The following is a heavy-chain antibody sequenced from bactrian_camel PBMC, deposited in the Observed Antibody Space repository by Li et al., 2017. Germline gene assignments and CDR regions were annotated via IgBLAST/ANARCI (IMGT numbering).Heavy chain of an antibody. Sequence: VQLVESGGGLVQPEGSLTLSCTASGFTFSSMSWVRQAPGKRLEWVSAINSGGGNTYYADSIKDRFTISRDNAKNTLYLQMNSLKTEDTAVYYCATGQMRLWVEYSVGGWGQGTQVTVS. CDR2: INSGGGNT. J-gene: IGHJ4*01. D-gene: IGHD3*01. V-gene: IGHV3S40*01. CDR3: ATGQMRLWVEYSVGG. CDR1: GFTFSS.